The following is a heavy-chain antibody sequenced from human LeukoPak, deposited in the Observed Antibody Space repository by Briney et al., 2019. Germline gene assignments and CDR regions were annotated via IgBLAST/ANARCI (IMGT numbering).Heavy chain of an antibody. CDR2: ISSSSSTI. D-gene: IGHD4-11*01. V-gene: IGHV3-48*04. Sequence: PGGSLRLSCAASGFTFSSYSMNWVRQAPGKGLEWVSYISSSSSTIYYADSVKGRFTISRDNTKNSLYLQMNSLRAEDTAVYYCARAQKYSYDAFDIWGQGTMVTVS. CDR1: GFTFSSYS. J-gene: IGHJ3*02. CDR3: ARAQKYSYDAFDI.